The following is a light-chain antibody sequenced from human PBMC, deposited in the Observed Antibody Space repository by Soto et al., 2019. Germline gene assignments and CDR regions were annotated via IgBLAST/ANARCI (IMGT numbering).Light chain of an antibody. J-gene: IGKJ2*01. V-gene: IGKV3-11*01. CDR2: DAS. CDR1: QSINRH. CDR3: QQYNNWPMYT. Sequence: EIVLTQSPATLSLSPGERATLSCRASQSINRHLAWYRQKPGQAPRLLIYDASNRATGIPARFSGSGSGTDFTLTISSLEPEDFAVYYCQQYNNWPMYTFGQGTKLEIK.